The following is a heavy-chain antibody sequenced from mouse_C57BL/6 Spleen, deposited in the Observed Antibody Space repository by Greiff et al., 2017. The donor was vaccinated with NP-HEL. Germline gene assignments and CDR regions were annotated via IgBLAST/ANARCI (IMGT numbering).Heavy chain of an antibody. D-gene: IGHD2-3*01. CDR3: ARGIYDGYYFDY. CDR1: GYAFSSYW. Sequence: VQLQQSGAELVKPGASVKISCKASGYAFSSYWMNWVKQRPGKGLEWIGQIYPGDGDTNYNGKFKGKATLTADKSSNTAYMQLSSLTSEDSAVYFCARGIYDGYYFDYWGQGTTLTVSS. J-gene: IGHJ2*01. CDR2: IYPGDGDT. V-gene: IGHV1-80*01.